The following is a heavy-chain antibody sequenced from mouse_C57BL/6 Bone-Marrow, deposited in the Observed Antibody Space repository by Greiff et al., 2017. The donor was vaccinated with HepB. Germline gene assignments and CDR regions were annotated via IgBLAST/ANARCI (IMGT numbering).Heavy chain of an antibody. CDR1: GYTFTSYG. J-gene: IGHJ2*01. CDR3: AGYDAYFDY. CDR2: IYPRSGNT. Sequence: QVQLQQSGAELARPGASVKLSCKASGYTFTSYGISWVKQRTGQGLEWIGEIYPRSGNTYYNEKFKGKATLTADKSSSTAYMELRTLTSEESAGYCCAGYDAYFDYWGQGNTLTVSS. D-gene: IGHD2-3*01. V-gene: IGHV1-81*01.